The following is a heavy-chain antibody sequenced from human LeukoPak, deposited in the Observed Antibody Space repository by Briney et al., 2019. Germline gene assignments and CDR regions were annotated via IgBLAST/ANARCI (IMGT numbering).Heavy chain of an antibody. CDR2: INNGGTT. Sequence: GGSLRLSCAASGFTFSGYWMTWVRQAPEKGLEWVSDINNGGTTYYADSVKGRFTISRDNSKSTLYLQMNSLRAEDTAVYYCAKRNLYYFDSWGQGTMVTVSS. D-gene: IGHD2/OR15-2a*01. CDR3: AKRNLYYFDS. J-gene: IGHJ4*02. V-gene: IGHV3-23*01. CDR1: GFTFSGYW.